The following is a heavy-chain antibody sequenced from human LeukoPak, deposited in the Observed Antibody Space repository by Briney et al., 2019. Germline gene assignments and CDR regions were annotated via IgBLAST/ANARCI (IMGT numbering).Heavy chain of an antibody. D-gene: IGHD3-10*01. J-gene: IGHJ4*02. V-gene: IGHV3-23*01. CDR2: ISGSGANT. CDR3: AKGYYYYGSADY. CDR1: GFTFSNSA. Sequence: GGSLRLSCAASGFTFSNSAMSWVRQAPGKGLEWVSTISGSGANTYYADSVKGRFTISRDNSKNTLYLQMNSLRAADTAVYYCAKGYYYYGSADYWGQGTQVTVPS.